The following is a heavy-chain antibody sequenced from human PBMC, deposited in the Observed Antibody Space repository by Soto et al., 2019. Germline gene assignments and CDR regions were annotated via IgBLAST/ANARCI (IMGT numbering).Heavy chain of an antibody. Sequence: QVQLVESGGGVVQPGRSLRLSCAASGFTFSSYAMHWVRQAPGKGLEWVAVISYDGSNKYYADSVKGRFTISRDNSKNTLYLQMNSLRAEDTAVYYCARGCTNGVCYGDYWGQGTLVTVSS. V-gene: IGHV3-30-3*01. J-gene: IGHJ4*02. CDR1: GFTFSSYA. CDR3: ARGCTNGVCYGDY. CDR2: ISYDGSNK. D-gene: IGHD2-8*01.